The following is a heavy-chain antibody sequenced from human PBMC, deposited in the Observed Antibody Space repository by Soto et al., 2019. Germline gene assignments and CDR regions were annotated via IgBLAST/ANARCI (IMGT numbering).Heavy chain of an antibody. CDR2: IKYSGTT. V-gene: IGHV4-39*06. Sequence: PSETLSLTCTVSGGSISSSRCHWGWIRQPPGKGLEWIASIKYSGTTFYNPSLKSRVTLSVDTSKNQFALKVSSVTAADTAVYYCARETYGDYVGYFDPWGQGTLVTVSS. CDR1: GGSISSSRCH. J-gene: IGHJ5*02. CDR3: ARETYGDYVGYFDP. D-gene: IGHD4-17*01.